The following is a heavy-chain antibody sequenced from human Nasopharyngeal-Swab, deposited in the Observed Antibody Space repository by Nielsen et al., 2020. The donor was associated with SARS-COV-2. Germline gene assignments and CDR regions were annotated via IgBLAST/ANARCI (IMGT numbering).Heavy chain of an antibody. CDR3: ARCLYDSSGYDEILFDY. CDR2: ISSSSSYI. Sequence: GGSLRLSCAASGFTFSSYSMNWVRQAPGKGLEWVSSISSSSSYIYYADSVKGRFTISRDNAKNSLYLQMNSLRAEDTAVYYCARCLYDSSGYDEILFDYWGQGTLVTVSS. J-gene: IGHJ4*02. D-gene: IGHD3-22*01. V-gene: IGHV3-21*01. CDR1: GFTFSSYS.